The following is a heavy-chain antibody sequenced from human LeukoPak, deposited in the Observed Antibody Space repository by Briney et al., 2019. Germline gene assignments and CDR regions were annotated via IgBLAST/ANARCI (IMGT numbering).Heavy chain of an antibody. CDR3: ARQRLEELGYYYGMDV. CDR1: GFTFSSYS. CDR2: ISSSSSYI. J-gene: IGHJ6*04. D-gene: IGHD6-25*01. Sequence: GALRLSCAASGFTFSSYSMNWVRQAPGKGLEWVSSISSSSSYIYYADSVKGRFTISRDNAKNSLYLQMNSLRAEDTAVYYCARQRLEELGYYYGMDVWGKGTTVTVSS. V-gene: IGHV3-21*01.